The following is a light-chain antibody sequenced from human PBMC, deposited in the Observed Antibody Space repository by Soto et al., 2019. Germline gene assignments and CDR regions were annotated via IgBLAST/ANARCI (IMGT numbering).Light chain of an antibody. CDR1: QTISTY. CDR3: QQXXXXXWT. J-gene: IGKJ1*01. Sequence: IQMTQSPSSLSASVGDRVTITCRASQTISTYLHWYQQKAGEAPKLLIYAASNLQGGVPSRFSCSGSGADFTLTIXXXXXXXFATYYCQQXXXXXWTFGQ. CDR2: AAS. V-gene: IGKV1-39*01.